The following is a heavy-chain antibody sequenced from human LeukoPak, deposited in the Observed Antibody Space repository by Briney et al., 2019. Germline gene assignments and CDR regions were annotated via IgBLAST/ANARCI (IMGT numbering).Heavy chain of an antibody. CDR1: GFTFSRYS. J-gene: IGHJ4*02. CDR3: ARDADILTAYSFDY. Sequence: PGGSLRLSCAASGFTFSRYSMNWIRQAPGKGLEWVSSIGSSSPYIYYADSLKGRFIISRDNSKNSLFLQMNSLRAEDTAVYYCARDADILTAYSFDYWGQGTLVTVSS. V-gene: IGHV3-21*01. CDR2: IGSSSPYI. D-gene: IGHD3-9*01.